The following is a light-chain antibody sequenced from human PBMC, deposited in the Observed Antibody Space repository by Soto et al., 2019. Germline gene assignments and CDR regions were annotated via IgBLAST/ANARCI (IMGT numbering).Light chain of an antibody. V-gene: IGKV1-9*01. CDR2: DAS. Sequence: IQLTQSPSSLSASVGDRVTITCRASQGISSYLAWYQQRPGKAPKLLIYDASTLQSGVPSRVGGSGSGTDVTLTISSLQPEDFATYYCQQLSSHPYTFGQGTKLEIK. J-gene: IGKJ2*01. CDR1: QGISSY. CDR3: QQLSSHPYT.